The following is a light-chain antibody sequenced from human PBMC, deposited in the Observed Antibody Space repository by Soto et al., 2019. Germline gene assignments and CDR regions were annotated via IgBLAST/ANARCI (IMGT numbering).Light chain of an antibody. J-gene: IGKJ4*01. CDR2: AAS. Sequence: DIQMPQSPSSVSASVGDRVTITCQASQGIGTWLAWYQLKPGQAPKLLISAASSLQSGAPSRFSGGGSGTDFDLNISSLQPEDFATNYCQQVNSFRRRTFGGGTKVEIK. CDR1: QGIGTW. CDR3: QQVNSFRRRT. V-gene: IGKV1-12*01.